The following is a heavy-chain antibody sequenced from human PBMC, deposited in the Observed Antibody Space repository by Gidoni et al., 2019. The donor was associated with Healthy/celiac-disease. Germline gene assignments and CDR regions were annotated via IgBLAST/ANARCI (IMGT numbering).Heavy chain of an antibody. Sequence: EVQLVESGGGLIQPGGSLRLSCAASWFTVSSNYMSWVRQAPGKGLEWVSVIYSGGSTYYADSVKGRFTISRDNSKNTLYLQMNSLRAEDTAVYYCARDSSYYYGMDVWGQGTTVTVSS. V-gene: IGHV3-53*01. CDR2: IYSGGST. J-gene: IGHJ6*02. CDR3: ARDSSYYYGMDV. CDR1: WFTVSSNY.